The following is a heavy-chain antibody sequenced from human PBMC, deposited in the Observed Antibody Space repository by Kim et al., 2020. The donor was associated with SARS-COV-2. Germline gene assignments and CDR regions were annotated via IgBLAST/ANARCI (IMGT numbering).Heavy chain of an antibody. Sequence: GGSLRLSCAASGFTFSYYTMHWVRQAPGKGLEWVAVIAVDGTNKYYADSVKGRFTISRDNSKNTMSVQMNSLRAEDTAVYYCTRGRGSGSNGMDVWGQGT. CDR1: GFTFSYYT. J-gene: IGHJ6*02. V-gene: IGHV3-30*04. CDR3: TRGRGSGSNGMDV. CDR2: IAVDGTNK. D-gene: IGHD3-10*01.